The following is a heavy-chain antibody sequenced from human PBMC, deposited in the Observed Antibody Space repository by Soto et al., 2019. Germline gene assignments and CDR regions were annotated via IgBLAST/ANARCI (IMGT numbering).Heavy chain of an antibody. V-gene: IGHV3-30*12. CDR1: GFSFRDYG. Sequence: GGSLRLSCAASGFSFRDYGMHWVRQAPGKGLDWVAVIFYDGSATNYADSVKGRFTISRDNAKNTLYLQMNSLRAEDTAVFYCGRGGSDSPMAPGYWGQGTLVTVSS. J-gene: IGHJ4*02. CDR2: IFYDGSAT. D-gene: IGHD5-18*01. CDR3: GRGGSDSPMAPGY.